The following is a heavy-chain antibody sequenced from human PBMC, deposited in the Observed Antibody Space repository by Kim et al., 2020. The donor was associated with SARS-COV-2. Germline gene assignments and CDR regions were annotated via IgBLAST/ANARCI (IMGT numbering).Heavy chain of an antibody. CDR3: ARHNEGCGGWYSCYYYGMDV. CDR2: IYPGDSDT. J-gene: IGHJ6*02. Sequence: GESLKISCKGSGYSFTSYWIGWVRQMPGKGLEWMGIIYPGDSDTRYSPSFQGQVTISADKSISTAYLQWSSLKASDTAMYYCARHNEGCGGWYSCYYYGMDVWGQGTTVTVSS. CDR1: GYSFTSYW. D-gene: IGHD6-19*01. V-gene: IGHV5-51*01.